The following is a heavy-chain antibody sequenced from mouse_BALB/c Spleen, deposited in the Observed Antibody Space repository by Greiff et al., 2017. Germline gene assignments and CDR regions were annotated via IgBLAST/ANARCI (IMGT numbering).Heavy chain of an antibody. Sequence: QVQLQQSGAELVRPGTSVKVSCKASGYAFTNYLIEWVKQRPGQGLEWIGVINPGSGGTNYNEKFKGKATLTADKSSSTAYMQLSSLTSDDSAVYFCARFPFAYWGQGTLVTVSA. CDR3: ARFPFAY. CDR1: GYAFTNYL. J-gene: IGHJ3*01. CDR2: INPGSGGT. V-gene: IGHV1-54*01.